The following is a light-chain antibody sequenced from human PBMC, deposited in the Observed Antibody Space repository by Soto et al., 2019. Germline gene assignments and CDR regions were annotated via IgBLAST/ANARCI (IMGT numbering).Light chain of an antibody. CDR1: QSVSSSY. V-gene: IGKV1-27*01. CDR3: QKYNSAPWT. J-gene: IGKJ1*01. CDR2: AAS. Sequence: TQSPGTLSLSPGGRATLSCRASQSVSSSYLAWYQQKPGKVPKLLIYAASTLQSGVPSRFSGSGSGTDFTLTISSLQPEDVATYYCQKYNSAPWTFGQGTKVEIK.